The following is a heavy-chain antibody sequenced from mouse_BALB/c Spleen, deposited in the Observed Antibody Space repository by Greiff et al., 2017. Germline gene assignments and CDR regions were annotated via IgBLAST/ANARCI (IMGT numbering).Heavy chain of an antibody. Sequence: EVQLQQTGPELVKPGASVKISCKASGYSFTDYIMLWVKQSHGKSLEWIGNINPYYGSTSYNLKFKGKATLTVDKSSSTAYMQLNSLTSEDSAVYYCARSEEYGYGYAMDYWGQGTSVTVSS. D-gene: IGHD1-2*01. CDR3: ARSEEYGYGYAMDY. CDR1: GYSFTDYI. J-gene: IGHJ4*01. CDR2: INPYYGST. V-gene: IGHV1-39*01.